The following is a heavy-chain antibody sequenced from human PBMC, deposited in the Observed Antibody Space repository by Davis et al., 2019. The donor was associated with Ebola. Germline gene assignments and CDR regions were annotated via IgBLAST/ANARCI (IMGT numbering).Heavy chain of an antibody. CDR1: GFTFDDYG. D-gene: IGHD1-20*01. CDR2: INWRSVTI. V-gene: IGHV3-9*01. CDR3: AKDITGSPSYHGLDV. J-gene: IGHJ6*02. Sequence: PGGSLRLSCAASGFTFDDYGMHWVRQVPGKGLEWVSSINWRSVTIAYADSVKGRFIISRDNARNSLYLQMNSLGVEDTAMYYCAKDITGSPSYHGLDVWGRGTTVTVSS.